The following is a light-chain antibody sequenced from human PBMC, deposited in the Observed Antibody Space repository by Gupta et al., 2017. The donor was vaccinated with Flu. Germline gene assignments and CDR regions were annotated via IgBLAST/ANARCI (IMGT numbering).Light chain of an antibody. J-gene: IGKJ4*01. V-gene: IGKV3-20*01. Sequence: GTLSLSPGESATLSCRASQSFSSSYLAWYQQNPGQAPRLLIYGASIRATGIPDRFRGSGSGIDFTLTISRLEPEDFAVYYCQLYGNSLFTFGGGTKVEIK. CDR1: QSFSSSY. CDR3: QLYGNSLFT. CDR2: GAS.